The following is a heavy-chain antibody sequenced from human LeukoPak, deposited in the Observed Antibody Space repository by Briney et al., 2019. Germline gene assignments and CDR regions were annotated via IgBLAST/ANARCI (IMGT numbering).Heavy chain of an antibody. V-gene: IGHV4-59*08. Sequence: SETLSLTCTVSGGSISSYYWSWIRQPPGKGPEWIGYIYYSGSTNYNPSLKSRVTISVDTSTTQFSLKLSSVTAADTAVYYCASYNYDSSGYYYLHWGQGTLVTVSS. CDR2: IYYSGST. CDR3: ASYNYDSSGYYYLH. J-gene: IGHJ4*02. D-gene: IGHD3-22*01. CDR1: GGSISSYY.